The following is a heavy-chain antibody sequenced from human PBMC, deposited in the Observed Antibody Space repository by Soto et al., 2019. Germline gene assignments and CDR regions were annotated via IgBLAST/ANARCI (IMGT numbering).Heavy chain of an antibody. D-gene: IGHD1-1*01. CDR1: GFTFSSYS. CDR3: ARDQDGILEFDP. V-gene: IGHV3-21*01. J-gene: IGHJ5*02. CDR2: ISSSSSYI. Sequence: GGSLRLSCAASGFTFSSYSMNWVRQAPGKGLEWVSSISSSSSYIYYADSVKGRFTISRDNAKNSLYLQMNSLRAEDTAVYYCARDQDGILEFDPWGQGTLVTVSS.